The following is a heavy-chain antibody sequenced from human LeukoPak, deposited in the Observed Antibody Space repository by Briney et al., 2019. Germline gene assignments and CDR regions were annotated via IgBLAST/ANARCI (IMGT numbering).Heavy chain of an antibody. CDR2: IIPIFGTA. V-gene: IGHV1-69*05. J-gene: IGHJ6*03. CDR1: GGTFSSYA. CDR3: ASSRDIAARFRAPDMDV. D-gene: IGHD6-6*01. Sequence: SVKVSCKASGGTFSSYAISWVRQAPGQGLEWMGGIIPIFGTANYAQKFQGRVTITTGESTSTAYMELSSLRSEDTAVYYCASSRDIAARFRAPDMDVWGKGTTVTVSS.